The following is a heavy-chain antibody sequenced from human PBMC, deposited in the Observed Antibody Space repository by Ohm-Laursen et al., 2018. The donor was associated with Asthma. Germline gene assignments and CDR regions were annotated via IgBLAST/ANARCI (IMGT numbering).Heavy chain of an antibody. J-gene: IGHJ4*02. V-gene: IGHV3-11*01. D-gene: IGHD6-13*01. CDR1: GFTFSDYY. CDR2: ISSSGSTI. CDR3: ARVYSSSWYDDY. Sequence: SLRLSCAASGFTFSDYYMSWIRQAPGKGLEWVSYISSSGSTIYYADSVKGRFTISRDNAKNPLYLQMNSLRAEDTAVYYCARVYSSSWYDDYWGQGTLVTVSS.